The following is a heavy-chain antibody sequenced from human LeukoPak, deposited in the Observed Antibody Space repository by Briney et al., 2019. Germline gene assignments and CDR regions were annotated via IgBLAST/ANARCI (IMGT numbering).Heavy chain of an antibody. J-gene: IGHJ4*02. CDR2: INLKSGNT. CDR3: TRVDGSPDY. D-gene: IGHD2-15*01. CDR1: GYTFTRYD. Sequence: ASVKVSCNASGYTFTRYDINWVRQATGQGLEWMGWINLKSGNTGHAQKFQGRVTITRDTSISTVYLELSSLRSEDTALYFCTRVDGSPDYWGQGTLVTVSS. V-gene: IGHV1-8*03.